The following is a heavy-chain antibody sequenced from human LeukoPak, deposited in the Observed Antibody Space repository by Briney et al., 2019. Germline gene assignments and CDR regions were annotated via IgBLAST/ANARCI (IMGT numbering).Heavy chain of an antibody. Sequence: GSLRLSCAASGFTFSSYSMNWVHQAPGKGLEWVSSISSSSSYIYYADSVKGRFTISRDNAKNSLYLQMNSLRAEDTAVYYCARDFWSALLFDPWGQGTLVTVSS. CDR2: ISSSSSYI. J-gene: IGHJ5*02. CDR1: GFTFSSYS. CDR3: ARDFWSALLFDP. V-gene: IGHV3-21*01. D-gene: IGHD3-3*01.